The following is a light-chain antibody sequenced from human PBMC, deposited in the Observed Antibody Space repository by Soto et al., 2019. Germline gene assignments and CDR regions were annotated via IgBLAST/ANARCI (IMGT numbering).Light chain of an antibody. V-gene: IGKV3-15*01. J-gene: IGKJ5*01. CDR1: QSVSSD. Sequence: EIVMTQSPATLSVSPGESATLSCSASQSVSSDLAWYQQEPGQAPRLLIYYTYTRATGFPARFSGGGSGTEFNLTISSLQSEDSAFYYCPQYNKWPITFGKGKRRAIK. CDR3: PQYNKWPIT. CDR2: YTY.